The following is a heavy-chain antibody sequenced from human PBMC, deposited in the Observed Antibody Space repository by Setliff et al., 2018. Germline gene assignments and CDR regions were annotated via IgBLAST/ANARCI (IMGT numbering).Heavy chain of an antibody. J-gene: IGHJ3*02. CDR3: AAVVATSLNYVDN. Sequence: SETLSLTCTVSGGSISSHYWSWIRQPPGKGLEWIGYISYTGRTNFTPSFKSRVTMSVDTSKSQFSLKLSSVTAADTAVYYCAAVVATSLNYVDNWGQGTMVTVSS. V-gene: IGHV4-59*11. CDR1: GGSISSHY. CDR2: ISYTGRT. D-gene: IGHD5-12*01.